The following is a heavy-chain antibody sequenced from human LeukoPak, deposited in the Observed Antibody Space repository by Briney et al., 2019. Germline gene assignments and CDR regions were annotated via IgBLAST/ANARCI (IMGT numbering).Heavy chain of an antibody. CDR3: ARRYSSSWSPWFDP. Sequence: SETLSLTCAVSGGSISSSNWWSWIRQLPGKGLEWIGEIYESGATNYNPSLKSRVTTSVDKSKNQFSLNLSSVTAADTAVYYCARRYSSSWSPWFDPWGQGTLVTVSS. V-gene: IGHV4-4*02. CDR2: IYESGAT. CDR1: GGSISSSNW. D-gene: IGHD6-13*01. J-gene: IGHJ5*02.